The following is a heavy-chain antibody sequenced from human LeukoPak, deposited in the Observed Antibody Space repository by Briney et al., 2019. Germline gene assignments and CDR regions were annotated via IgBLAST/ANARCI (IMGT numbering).Heavy chain of an antibody. V-gene: IGHV3-30*03. CDR1: GFXFSSYG. D-gene: IGHD6-19*01. CDR3: ASGIAVAGKNYYGMDV. CDR2: ISYDGSNK. J-gene: IGHJ6*02. Sequence: GRSLRLSCAASGFXFSSYGIHWVRQAPGKGLEWVALISYDGSNKYYADSVKGRFTISRDNSKNTLYLQMNSLRAEDTAVYYCASGIAVAGKNYYGMDVWGQGTTVTVSS.